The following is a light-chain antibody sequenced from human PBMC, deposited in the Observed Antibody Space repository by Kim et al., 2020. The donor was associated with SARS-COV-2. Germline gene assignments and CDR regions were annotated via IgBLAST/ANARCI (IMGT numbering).Light chain of an antibody. CDR2: VNSDGSH. Sequence: ASVTLTCTLRSGHSNYGITWLQRQPEQGPRFLMRVNSDGSHSKGDGIPDRFSGSRSGAERYLTISSLQSDDEADYYCQTWGTGTWVFGGGTQLTVL. CDR1: SGHSNYG. V-gene: IGLV4-69*01. CDR3: QTWGTGTWV. J-gene: IGLJ3*02.